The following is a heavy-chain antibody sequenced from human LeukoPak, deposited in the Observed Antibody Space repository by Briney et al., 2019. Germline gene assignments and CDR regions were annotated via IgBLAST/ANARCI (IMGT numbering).Heavy chain of an antibody. CDR1: GYTFTSYG. CDR2: ISAYNGNT. V-gene: IGHV1-18*01. Sequence: ASVKVSCKASGYTFTSYGISWVRQAPGQGLEWMGWISAYNGNTGYAQKFQGRVTITRDTSISTAYMELSSLTSEDTAVYYCARTPPGGLIDYWGQGTLVTVSS. D-gene: IGHD3-10*01. CDR3: ARTPPGGLIDY. J-gene: IGHJ4*02.